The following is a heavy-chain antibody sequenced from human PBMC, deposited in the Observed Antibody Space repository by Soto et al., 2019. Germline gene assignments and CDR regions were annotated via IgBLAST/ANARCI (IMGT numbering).Heavy chain of an antibody. V-gene: IGHV1-46*01. D-gene: IGHD2-15*01. CDR3: ARVYCSGGGSYGIDY. J-gene: IGHJ4*02. Sequence: QVQLVQSGAEVKKPGASVKVSCKASGYTFTSYYMHWVRQAPGQGLEWLGIINPSGGSTTYAQKFQGRVTMTRDTSTSTVYMELSSLRSEDTAVYYCARVYCSGGGSYGIDYWGQGTLVTVSS. CDR1: GYTFTSYY. CDR2: INPSGGST.